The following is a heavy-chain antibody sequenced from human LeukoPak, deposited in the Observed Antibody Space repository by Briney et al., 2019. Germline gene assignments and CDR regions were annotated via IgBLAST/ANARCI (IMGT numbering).Heavy chain of an antibody. CDR1: GFTVSSNY. V-gene: IGHV3-53*01. CDR3: AREGSSYGYYFDY. J-gene: IGHJ4*02. CDR2: IYSGGST. Sequence: GGSLRLSCAASGFTVSSNYMSWVRQAPGKGLEWVSVIYSGGSTYYADSVKGRFTISRDNSKNTLYLQMNSLRAEDTAVYYCAREGSSYGYYFDYWGQGTLVTVSS. D-gene: IGHD5-18*01.